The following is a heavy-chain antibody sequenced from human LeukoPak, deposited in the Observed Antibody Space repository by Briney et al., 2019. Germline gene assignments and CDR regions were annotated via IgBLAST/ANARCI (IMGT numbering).Heavy chain of an antibody. CDR1: GGSFSGYY. V-gene: IGHV4-34*01. Sequence: PWETLSLTCAVYGGSFSGYYWSWIRQPPGKGLESIGEINHSGSTNYNPSLKSRVTISVDTSKNQFSLRLSSLTAADTAVYYCARGGSGYYGSGSYYKSWGQGTLVTVSS. CDR2: INHSGST. J-gene: IGHJ5*02. CDR3: ARGGSGYYGSGSYYKS. D-gene: IGHD3-10*01.